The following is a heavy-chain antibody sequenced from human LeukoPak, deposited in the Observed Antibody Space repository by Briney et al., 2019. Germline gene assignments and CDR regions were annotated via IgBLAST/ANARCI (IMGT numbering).Heavy chain of an antibody. CDR1: GGSFSGYY. D-gene: IGHD2-15*01. CDR3: ARRRLLGYCSGGSCFDFDF. Sequence: SETLSLTCAVYGGSFSGYYWSWIRQPSGKGLEWIGEINHSGSTSYNPSLKSRVPISVDTSKNQFSLKLSSVTAADTAVYYCARRRLLGYCSGGSCFDFDFWGQGTLVTVSS. J-gene: IGHJ4*02. CDR2: INHSGST. V-gene: IGHV4-34*01.